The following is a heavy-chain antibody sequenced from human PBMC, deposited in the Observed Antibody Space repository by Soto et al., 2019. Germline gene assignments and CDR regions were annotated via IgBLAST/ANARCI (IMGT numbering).Heavy chain of an antibody. V-gene: IGHV1-8*01. Sequence: QIHLVQSGAEVKKPGTSVKVSCKASGYTFTSYDINWVRQATGQGLEWVVWMNPNSGNTGYAQKFQGRVTMTRNTSISTAYMELSSLTSEDTAVYYCARGWDVPAATIDYWGQGTLVTVSS. D-gene: IGHD2-2*01. CDR3: ARGWDVPAATIDY. J-gene: IGHJ4*02. CDR2: MNPNSGNT. CDR1: GYTFTSYD.